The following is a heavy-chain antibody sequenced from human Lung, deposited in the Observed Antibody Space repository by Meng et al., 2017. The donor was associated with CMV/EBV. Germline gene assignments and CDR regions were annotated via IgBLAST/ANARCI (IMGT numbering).Heavy chain of an antibody. CDR2: ISTSNGDT. D-gene: IGHD6-19*01. V-gene: IGHV1-18*01. Sequence: ASXXVSXKPSGYTFTSFGISWVRQAPGQGPEWVGWISTSNGDTNYAQKLQGRVTLTTDTSTSTAYMEMRNLGSDDTALYYCARVLPEAGTSDYWGQGTLVTVSS. J-gene: IGHJ4*02. CDR3: ARVLPEAGTSDY. CDR1: GYTFTSFG.